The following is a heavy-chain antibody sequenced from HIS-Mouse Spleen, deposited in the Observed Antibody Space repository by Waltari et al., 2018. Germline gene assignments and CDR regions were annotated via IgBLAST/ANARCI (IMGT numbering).Heavy chain of an antibody. V-gene: IGHV3-33*06. CDR1: GFTFSSYG. CDR3: AKEGVVYSSDKYFQH. Sequence: QVQLVESGGGVVQPGRSLRLSCAASGFTFSSYGMHWVRQAPGKGVGVVEVYGNVGSNKYLADAVRGRFTISRDNSKNTLYLQMNSLRAEDTAVYYCAKEGVVYSSDKYFQHWGQGTLVTVSS. CDR2: YGNVGSNK. D-gene: IGHD6-19*01. J-gene: IGHJ1*01.